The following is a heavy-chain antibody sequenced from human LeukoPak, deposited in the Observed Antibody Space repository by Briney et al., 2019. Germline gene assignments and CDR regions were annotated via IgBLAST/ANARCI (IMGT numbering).Heavy chain of an antibody. CDR3: ATSFGVVNPFDY. V-gene: IGHV3-9*01. D-gene: IGHD3-3*01. Sequence: SLRLSCAASGFTFDDYGMHWVRQAPGKGLEWVSGISWNSGSIGYADSVKGRFTISRDNAKNSLYLQMSSLRAEDTAVYYCATSFGVVNPFDYWGQGTLVTVSS. CDR1: GFTFDDYG. J-gene: IGHJ4*02. CDR2: ISWNSGSI.